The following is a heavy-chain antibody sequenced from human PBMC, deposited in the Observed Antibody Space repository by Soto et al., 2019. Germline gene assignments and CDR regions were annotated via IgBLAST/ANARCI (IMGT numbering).Heavy chain of an antibody. CDR2: IKQDGSEK. CDR1: GFTFSSYL. J-gene: IGHJ4*02. CDR3: ARDKKMGGYDFWSGYYFDY. V-gene: IGHV3-7*01. Sequence: PGGSLILSCASSGFTFSSYLMSWVRQDPGKGLEWVANIKQDGSEKYYVDSVKCRFTISRDNAKNSLYLQMNSLRAEDTAVYYCARDKKMGGYDFWSGYYFDYWGQGTLVTVSS. D-gene: IGHD3-3*01.